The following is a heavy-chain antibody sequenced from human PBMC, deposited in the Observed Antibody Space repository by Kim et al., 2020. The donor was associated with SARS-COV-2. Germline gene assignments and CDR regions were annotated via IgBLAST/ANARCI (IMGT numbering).Heavy chain of an antibody. Sequence: GGSLRLSCAASGFTFSSYGMHWVRQAPGKGLEWVAVISYDGSNKYYADSVKGRFTISRDNSKNTLYLQMNSLRAEDTAVYYCAKVSRTQIYYYGMDVWGQGTTVTVSS. D-gene: IGHD2-2*01. CDR3: AKVSRTQIYYYGMDV. CDR1: GFTFSSYG. J-gene: IGHJ6*02. V-gene: IGHV3-30*18. CDR2: ISYDGSNK.